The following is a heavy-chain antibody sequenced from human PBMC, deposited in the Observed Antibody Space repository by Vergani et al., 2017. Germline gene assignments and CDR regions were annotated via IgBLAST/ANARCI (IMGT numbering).Heavy chain of an antibody. Sequence: QVRLQESGPGLVKPSETLSLTCSVSGGSMSGYYWSWIRQPPGKGLEWIGCISYSGSTNYNPSLKSRVTISVDTSKNQFSLKLSSVTAADTAVYYCASRVMFYNWFDPWGQGTLVTVSS. CDR1: GGSMSGYY. V-gene: IGHV4-59*06. CDR3: ASRVMFYNWFDP. J-gene: IGHJ5*02. D-gene: IGHD3-10*02. CDR2: ISYSGST.